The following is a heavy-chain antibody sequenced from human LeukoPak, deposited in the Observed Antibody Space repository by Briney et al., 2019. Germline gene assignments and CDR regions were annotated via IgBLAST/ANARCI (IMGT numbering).Heavy chain of an antibody. D-gene: IGHD2-2*01. CDR2: IGTAGDT. CDR3: ARGREPAASNYGMDV. CDR1: GFTFSSYD. J-gene: IGHJ6*02. V-gene: IGHV3-13*01. Sequence: HPGGSLRLSCAATGFTFSSYDMHWVRQGPGKGLEWVSAIGTAGDTYYAGSVKGRFTISRENVKNSLYLQMNSLRAGDTAVYYCARGREPAASNYGMDVWGQGTTVTVSS.